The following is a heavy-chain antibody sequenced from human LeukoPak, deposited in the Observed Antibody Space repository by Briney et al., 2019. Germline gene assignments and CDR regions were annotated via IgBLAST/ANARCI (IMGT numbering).Heavy chain of an antibody. V-gene: IGHV3-33*01. CDR1: GFTFSSYG. Sequence: GGSLRLSCAASGFTFSSYGMHWVRQAPGKGLEWVAVIWYDGSNKYYADSVKDRFTISRDNSKNTLYLQMNSLRAEDTGVYYCARAVGPYDYWGQGTLVTVSS. D-gene: IGHD3-10*01. CDR3: ARAVGPYDY. J-gene: IGHJ4*02. CDR2: IWYDGSNK.